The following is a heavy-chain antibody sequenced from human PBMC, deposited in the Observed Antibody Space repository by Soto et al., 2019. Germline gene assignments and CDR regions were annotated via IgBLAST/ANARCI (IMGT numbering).Heavy chain of an antibody. CDR3: ARTVTTRLDWFDP. V-gene: IGHV1-69*13. Sequence: ASVKVSCKASGGTFSSYAISWVRQAPGQGLEWMGGIIPIFGTANYAQKFQGRVTITADESTSTAYMELSSLRSEDTAVYYCARTVTTRLDWFDPWGQGTLVTVSS. CDR2: IIPIFGTA. D-gene: IGHD4-17*01. J-gene: IGHJ5*02. CDR1: GGTFSSYA.